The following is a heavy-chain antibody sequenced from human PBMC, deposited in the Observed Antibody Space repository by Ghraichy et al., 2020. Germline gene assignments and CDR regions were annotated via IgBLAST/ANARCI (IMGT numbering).Heavy chain of an antibody. D-gene: IGHD1-26*01. J-gene: IGHJ2*01. CDR3: AKESPRYSGSYYEDWYFDL. V-gene: IGHV3-30*18. Sequence: GGSLRLSCAASGFTFSSYGLHWVRQAPGKGLEWVAVISYDGSIKYYADSVKGRFTISRDISKNTLYLQMNSLRAEDTAVYYCAKESPRYSGSYYEDWYFDLGGRGTLVTVSS. CDR2: ISYDGSIK. CDR1: GFTFSSYG.